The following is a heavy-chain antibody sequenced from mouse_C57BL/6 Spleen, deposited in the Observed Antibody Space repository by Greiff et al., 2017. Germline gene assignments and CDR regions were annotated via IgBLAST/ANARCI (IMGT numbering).Heavy chain of an antibody. CDR1: GYAFTNYL. CDR2: INPGSGGT. Sequence: QVQLQQSGAELVRPGTSVKVSCKASGYAFTNYLIEWVKQRPGQGLEWIGVINPGSGGTNYNEKFKGKATLTADKSSSTAYMQLSSLTSEDSAVYCCARRGLGRGYVDYWGQGTTLTVSS. V-gene: IGHV1-54*01. D-gene: IGHD4-1*01. J-gene: IGHJ2*01. CDR3: ARRGLGRGYVDY.